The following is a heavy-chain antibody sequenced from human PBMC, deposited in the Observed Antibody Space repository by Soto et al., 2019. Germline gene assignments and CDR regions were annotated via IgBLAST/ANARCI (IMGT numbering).Heavy chain of an antibody. V-gene: IGHV3-53*01. CDR3: ARDRYYDSSGAFDI. CDR1: GFTVSSNY. Sequence: EVQLVESGGGLLQPGGSLRLSCAASGFTVSSNYMSWVRQAPGKGLEWVSVIYSGGSTYYADSVKGRFTISRDNSKNTLYLQMNSLRAEDTAVYYCARDRYYDSSGAFDIWGQGTMVTVSS. J-gene: IGHJ3*02. D-gene: IGHD3-22*01. CDR2: IYSGGST.